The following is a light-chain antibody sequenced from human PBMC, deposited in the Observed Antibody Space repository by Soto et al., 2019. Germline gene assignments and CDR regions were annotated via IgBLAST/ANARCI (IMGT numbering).Light chain of an antibody. CDR3: PQSYSTPWT. CDR2: AAS. J-gene: IGKJ1*01. CDR1: QSISSY. Sequence: DIQMTQSPSSLSASVGDRVTITFRASQSISSYLNWYQQKPGKAPKLLIYAASSLQSGVPSRFSGSGSFRYLTLAISSLQPEDFATYYCPQSYSTPWTVGHRTQVDIK. V-gene: IGKV1-39*01.